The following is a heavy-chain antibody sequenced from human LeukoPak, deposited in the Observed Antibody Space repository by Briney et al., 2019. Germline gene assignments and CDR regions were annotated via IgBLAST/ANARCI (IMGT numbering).Heavy chain of an antibody. V-gene: IGHV3-7*01. J-gene: IGHJ4*02. Sequence: GGSLRLSCAASGFTFSTSWMTSVRQAPGKGLERVAVINVDDSSKSYLDSVKGRFTISRDNARNSLFLQMNNLRAEDTAVYYWARDRAYSTFDFWGQGTLVAVSS. CDR2: INVDDSSK. D-gene: IGHD4-11*01. CDR1: GFTFSTSW. CDR3: ARDRAYSTFDF.